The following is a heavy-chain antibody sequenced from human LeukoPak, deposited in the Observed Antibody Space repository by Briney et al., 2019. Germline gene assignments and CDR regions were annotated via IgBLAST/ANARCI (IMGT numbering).Heavy chain of an antibody. D-gene: IGHD6-19*01. CDR1: GFTFSSYG. J-gene: IGHJ6*03. CDR3: AKGGAGNYYYYMDV. Sequence: GGSLRLSCAASGFTFSSYGMSWVRQAPGKGLEWVSAISGSGGSTYYADSVKGRFTISRDNSKNTLYLQMNSLRAEDTAVYYCAKGGAGNYYYYMDVWGKGTTVTISS. V-gene: IGHV3-23*01. CDR2: ISGSGGST.